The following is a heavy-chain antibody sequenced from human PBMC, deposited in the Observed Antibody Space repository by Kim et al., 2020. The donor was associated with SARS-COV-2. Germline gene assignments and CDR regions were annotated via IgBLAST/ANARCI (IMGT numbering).Heavy chain of an antibody. CDR1: GDSVSRNSAA. V-gene: IGHV6-1*01. D-gene: IGHD6-13*01. Sequence: SQTLSLTCAISGDSVSRNSAAWNWIRQSPSRGLEWLGRTYYRSKWYNDYAVSVKSRITINPDTSKNQFSLQLNSVTPEDTAVYYCARAGGGVWQQLVLHYYYGMDVWGQGTTVTVSS. CDR2: TYYRSKWYN. J-gene: IGHJ6*02. CDR3: ARAGGGVWQQLVLHYYYGMDV.